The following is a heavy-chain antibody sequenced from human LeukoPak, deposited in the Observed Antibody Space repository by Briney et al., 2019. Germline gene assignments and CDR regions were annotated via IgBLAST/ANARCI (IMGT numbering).Heavy chain of an antibody. CDR2: IYHSGST. J-gene: IGHJ1*01. Sequence: SETLSLTCTVSGGSISSTSYYWGWIRQPPGKGLEWSGSIYHSGSTYYNPSLKSRVTISVDTSKNQFSLKLSSVTAADTAVYYCARVRIAVAGTSPAEYFQHWGQGTLVTVSS. D-gene: IGHD6-19*01. V-gene: IGHV4-39*07. CDR1: GGSISSTSYY. CDR3: ARVRIAVAGTSPAEYFQH.